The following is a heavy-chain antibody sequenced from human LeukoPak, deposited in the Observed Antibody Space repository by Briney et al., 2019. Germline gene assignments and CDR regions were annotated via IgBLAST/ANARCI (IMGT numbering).Heavy chain of an antibody. J-gene: IGHJ5*02. CDR1: GGSISSYY. V-gene: IGHV4-59*01. CDR2: IYYSGST. Sequence: PSETLSLTCTVSGGSISSYYWSWIRQPPGKGLEWIGYIYYSGSTNYNPSRKSRVTISVDTSKNQFSLKLSSVTAADTAVYYCARSSGWGGYNWFDPWGQGTLVTVSS. CDR3: ARSSGWGGYNWFDP. D-gene: IGHD6-19*01.